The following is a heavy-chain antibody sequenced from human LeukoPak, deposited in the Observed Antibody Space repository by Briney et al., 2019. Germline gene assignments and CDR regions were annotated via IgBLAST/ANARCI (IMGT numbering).Heavy chain of an antibody. J-gene: IGHJ4*02. D-gene: IGHD1-14*01. Sequence: ASVKVSCKASGYTFTNYGIGWVREAPGQGLEWMSWISANNGEIRYAQNFQARVTMTTDTSTTTAYMELRSLRSDDTAVYYCAIVPPSAHPVFSSAYWGQGTQVTVSS. V-gene: IGHV1-18*04. CDR1: GYTFTNYG. CDR3: AIVPPSAHPVFSSAY. CDR2: ISANNGEI.